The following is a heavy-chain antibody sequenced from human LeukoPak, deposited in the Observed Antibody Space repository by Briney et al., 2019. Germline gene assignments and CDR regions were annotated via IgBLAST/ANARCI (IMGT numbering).Heavy chain of an antibody. D-gene: IGHD4-23*01. Sequence: PEGSLRLSCAASGFTFTTYGMNWVRQAPGKGLEWVAFIAYNGRDKFADSVKGRFTISRDNSKNTVYLEKNSLRAEDTALYYCAKDQLITQLAVTAPFDNWGQGTLVTVSS. V-gene: IGHV3-30*02. CDR1: GFTFTTYG. J-gene: IGHJ4*02. CDR3: AKDQLITQLAVTAPFDN. CDR2: IAYNGRDK.